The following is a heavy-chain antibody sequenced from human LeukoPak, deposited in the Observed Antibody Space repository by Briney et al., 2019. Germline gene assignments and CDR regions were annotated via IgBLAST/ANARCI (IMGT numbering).Heavy chain of an antibody. V-gene: IGHV3-30*19. CDR3: AREWWELSYFDC. D-gene: IGHD1-26*01. CDR2: IWYDGSNK. J-gene: IGHJ4*02. Sequence: GGSLRLSCAASGFTFSSYGMHWVRQAPGKGLEWVAVIWYDGSNKYYADSVKGRFTISRDNSKNTLYLQMNSLRAEDTAVYYCAREWWELSYFDCWGQGTLVTVSS. CDR1: GFTFSSYG.